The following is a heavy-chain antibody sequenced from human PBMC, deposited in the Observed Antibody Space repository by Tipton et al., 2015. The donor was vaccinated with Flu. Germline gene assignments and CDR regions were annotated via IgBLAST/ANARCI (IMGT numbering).Heavy chain of an antibody. CDR1: GGSFSGYY. V-gene: IGHV4-34*01. CDR2: INHSGST. Sequence: TLSLTCAVYGGSFSGYYWSWIRQPPGKGLEWIGEINHSGSTNYNPSLKSRVTISVDTSKNQFSLKLSSVTAADTAVYYCARPSIYYYYMDVWGKGPTVTVSS. CDR3: ARPSIYYYYMDV. J-gene: IGHJ6*03. D-gene: IGHD3-3*02.